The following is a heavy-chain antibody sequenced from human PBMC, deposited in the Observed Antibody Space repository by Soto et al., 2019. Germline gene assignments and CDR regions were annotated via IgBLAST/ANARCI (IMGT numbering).Heavy chain of an antibody. CDR3: ARVSRASGSYYLDY. CDR1: GYSISSGYY. Sequence: PSETLSLTCAVSGYSISSGYYWGWIRQPPGKGLEWIASMYHSGSTYYNPSLKNRVTISVDGSKNQFSLKLSSVTAADTAVYFCARVSRASGSYYLDYWGQGTLVTVSS. CDR2: MYHSGST. J-gene: IGHJ4*02. D-gene: IGHD1-26*01. V-gene: IGHV4-38-2*01.